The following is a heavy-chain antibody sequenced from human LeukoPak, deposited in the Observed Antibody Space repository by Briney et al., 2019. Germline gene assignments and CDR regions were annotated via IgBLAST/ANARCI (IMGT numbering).Heavy chain of an antibody. J-gene: IGHJ4*02. CDR1: GGSISSNNYY. CDR2: IYYSGST. Sequence: SETLSLTCSVSGGSISSNNYYWGWIRQPPGKGLEWIGSIYYSGSTYYNPSLKSRVTISVNTSKNQFSLKLSSVTAADTAVYYCVNSSPGGGWLVSGNFDYWGQGTLVTVSS. V-gene: IGHV4-39*01. D-gene: IGHD6-19*01. CDR3: VNSSPGGGWLVSGNFDY.